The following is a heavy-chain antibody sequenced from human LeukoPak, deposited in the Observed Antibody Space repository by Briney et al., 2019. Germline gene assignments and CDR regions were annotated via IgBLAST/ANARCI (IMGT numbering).Heavy chain of an antibody. CDR3: AKKAQYNGNYPLDY. CDR1: GFTFDDYA. Sequence: GGSLRLSCAASGFTFDDYAMHWVRQAPGKGLEWVSGISWNSGSIGYADSVKGRFTISRDNSKNTLYLQMNSLRAEDTALYFCAKKAQYNGNYPLDYWGQGTLATVSS. J-gene: IGHJ4*02. D-gene: IGHD1-26*01. V-gene: IGHV3-9*01. CDR2: ISWNSGSI.